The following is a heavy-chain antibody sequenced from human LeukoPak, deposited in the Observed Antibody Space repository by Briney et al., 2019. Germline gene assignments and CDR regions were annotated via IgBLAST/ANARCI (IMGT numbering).Heavy chain of an antibody. D-gene: IGHD2-8*02. J-gene: IGHJ6*02. CDR2: MNPNSGNT. V-gene: IGHV1-8*02. Sequence: ASVKVSCKASGGTFSSYAISWVRQATGQGLEWMGWMNPNSGNTGYAQKFQGRVTMTRNTSISTAYMELSSLRSEDTAVYYCARGLLLAGYYGMDVWGQGTTVTVSS. CDR1: GGTFSSYA. CDR3: ARGLLLAGYYGMDV.